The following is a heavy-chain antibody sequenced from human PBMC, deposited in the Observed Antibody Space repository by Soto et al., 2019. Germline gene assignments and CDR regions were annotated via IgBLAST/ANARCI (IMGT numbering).Heavy chain of an antibody. D-gene: IGHD5-12*01. J-gene: IGHJ4*02. CDR3: VKDSPIGSVFSGHDDIDS. CDR1: GYTFTSYA. CDR2: INAGNGNT. V-gene: IGHV1-3*01. Sequence: ASVKVSCTASGYTFTSYAMHWVRQAPGQRLEWMGWINAGNGNTKYSQKFQGRVTITRDTSASTAYMELSSLRSEDTAMYYCVKDSPIGSVFSGHDDIDSWGQGTPVTVSS.